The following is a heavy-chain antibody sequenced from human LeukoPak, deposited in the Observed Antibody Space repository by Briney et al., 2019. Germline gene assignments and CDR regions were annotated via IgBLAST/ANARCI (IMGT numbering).Heavy chain of an antibody. D-gene: IGHD2-8*02. V-gene: IGHV3-7*01. Sequence: GGSLRLSCAASGFTFNKYWMTWVRQAPGKGLEWVANIKQDGSTKYYVDSVKGRFTISRDNAENSLYLQMNSLRAEDTAVYYCATDPPWSADAFDIWGQGKMAIVSS. J-gene: IGHJ3*02. CDR2: IKQDGSTK. CDR3: ATDPPWSADAFDI. CDR1: GFTFNKYW.